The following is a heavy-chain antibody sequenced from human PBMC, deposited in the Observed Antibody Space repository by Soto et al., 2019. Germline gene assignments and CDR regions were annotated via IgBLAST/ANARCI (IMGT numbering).Heavy chain of an antibody. D-gene: IGHD1-1*01. V-gene: IGHV3-30*14. CDR2: ILYDGSKK. CDR3: ARANIDWNDVGGMDV. Sequence: GGSLRLSCAASGFSFNTYAMHWVRQAPGKGLEWVAVILYDGSKKDYADSVKGRFTISRDNSKNTLYLQMNSLRSEDTAVYYCARANIDWNDVGGMDVWGQGTTVTVSS. J-gene: IGHJ6*01. CDR1: GFSFNTYA.